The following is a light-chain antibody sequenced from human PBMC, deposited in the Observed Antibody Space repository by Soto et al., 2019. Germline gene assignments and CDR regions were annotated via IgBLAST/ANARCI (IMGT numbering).Light chain of an antibody. Sequence: DIQMTQSPSSLSASVGDRVTITCRASQGISNYLALYQQKPGKVPRLLIFAASTLQSGAPSRFRGAGSETDFTLTINGLQPEDVATYYCQKYNSAPWTFGQGTKVEIK. J-gene: IGKJ1*01. V-gene: IGKV1-27*01. CDR2: AAS. CDR3: QKYNSAPWT. CDR1: QGISNY.